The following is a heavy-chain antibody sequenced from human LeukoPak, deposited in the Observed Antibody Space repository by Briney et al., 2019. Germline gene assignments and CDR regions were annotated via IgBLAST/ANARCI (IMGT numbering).Heavy chain of an antibody. Sequence: GRSLRLSCAASGFTFSSYAMHWVRQAPGKGLEWVSVIYSGGSTYYADSVKGRFTISRDNSKNTLYLQMNSLRAEDTAVYYCARAHYYGSGSYYNPGGAFDIWGQGTMVTVSS. J-gene: IGHJ3*02. CDR3: ARAHYYGSGSYYNPGGAFDI. D-gene: IGHD3-10*01. CDR2: IYSGGST. V-gene: IGHV3-53*01. CDR1: GFTFSSYA.